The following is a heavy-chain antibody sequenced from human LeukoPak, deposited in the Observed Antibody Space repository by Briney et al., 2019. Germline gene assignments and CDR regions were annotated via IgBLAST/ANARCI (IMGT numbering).Heavy chain of an antibody. J-gene: IGHJ5*02. Sequence: GGSLRLSCAASGFTFDDYAMHWVRHAPGKGLEWVSGISWNSGSIVYADSVKGRFTISRDNAKNSLYLQMNSLRAEDTALYYCAKGGADSSGYSLNWFDPWGQGTLVTVSS. D-gene: IGHD3-22*01. CDR1: GFTFDDYA. CDR3: AKGGADSSGYSLNWFDP. V-gene: IGHV3-9*01. CDR2: ISWNSGSI.